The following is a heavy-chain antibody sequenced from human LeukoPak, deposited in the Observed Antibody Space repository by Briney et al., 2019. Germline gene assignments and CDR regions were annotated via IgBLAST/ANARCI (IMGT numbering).Heavy chain of an antibody. V-gene: IGHV3-48*03. CDR3: ARGQDTVVTSRDAFDI. D-gene: IGHD4-23*01. CDR1: GFSFSSYE. CDR2: ISSSGSTI. Sequence: GGSLRLSCAASGFSFSSYEMNWVRQAPGKGLEWVSYISSSGSTIYYADSVKGRFTISRDNAKNSLYLQMNSLRAEDTAVYYCARGQDTVVTSRDAFDIWGQGTMVTVSS. J-gene: IGHJ3*02.